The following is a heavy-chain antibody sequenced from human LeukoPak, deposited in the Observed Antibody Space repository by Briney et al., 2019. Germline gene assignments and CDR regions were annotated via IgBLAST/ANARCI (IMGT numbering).Heavy chain of an antibody. CDR2: ISYDGSNK. D-gene: IGHD3-22*01. CDR1: GFTFSTYA. J-gene: IGHJ4*02. V-gene: IGHV3-30-3*01. CDR3: ARDPNDSCYDSSAYQGPGDY. Sequence: GRSLRLSCAASGFTFSTYAMHWVRQAPGKGLDWVAVISYDGSNKYYADSVKGRFTVSRDNSKNTLYLQMNSLRAEDTAVYYCARDPNDSCYDSSAYQGPGDYWGQGTLVTVSS.